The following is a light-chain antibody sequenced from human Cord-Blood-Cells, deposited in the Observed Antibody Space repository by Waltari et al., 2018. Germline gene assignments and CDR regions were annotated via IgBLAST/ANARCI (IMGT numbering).Light chain of an antibody. V-gene: IGLV2-11*01. Sequence: QSALTQPRSVSGSPGQSVTISCPGTSSDVGGYNYVSWYQQPPGKAPKLMIYDVSKRPSGVPDRFSGSKSGNTASLTISGLQAEDEADYYCCSYAGSYTVFGGGTKLTVL. CDR3: CSYAGSYTV. J-gene: IGLJ3*02. CDR2: DVS. CDR1: SSDVGGYNY.